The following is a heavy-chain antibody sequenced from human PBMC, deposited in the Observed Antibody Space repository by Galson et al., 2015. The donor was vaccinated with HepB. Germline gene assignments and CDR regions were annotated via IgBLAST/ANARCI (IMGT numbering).Heavy chain of an antibody. J-gene: IGHJ6*02. CDR2: IYSGGST. V-gene: IGHV3-53*01. CDR3: ARGPFGIVDGMGV. Sequence: SLRLSCAASGFNVSSNYMSWVRQAPGKGLEWVSVIYSGGSTYYADSVRGRFTISRDNSKNTLYFQMNSLRADDTAVYYCARGPFGIVDGMGVWGQGTTVTVS. D-gene: IGHD1-26*01. CDR1: GFNVSSNY.